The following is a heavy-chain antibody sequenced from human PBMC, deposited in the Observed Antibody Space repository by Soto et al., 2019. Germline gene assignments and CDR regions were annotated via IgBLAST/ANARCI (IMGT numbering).Heavy chain of an antibody. V-gene: IGHV3-21*01. CDR1: GFTFSSYS. D-gene: IGHD2-2*03. Sequence: PGGSLRLSCAASGFTFSSYSMNWVRQAPGKGLEWVSSISSSSSYIYYADSVKGRFTISRDNAKNSLYLQMNSLRAEDTAVYYCARAGGYCSSTSCYSFDYWGHGTLVTV. CDR2: ISSSSSYI. J-gene: IGHJ4*01. CDR3: ARAGGYCSSTSCYSFDY.